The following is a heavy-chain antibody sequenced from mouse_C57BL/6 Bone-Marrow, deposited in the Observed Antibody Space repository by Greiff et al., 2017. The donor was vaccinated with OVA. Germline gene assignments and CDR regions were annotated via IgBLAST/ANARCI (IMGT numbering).Heavy chain of an antibody. CDR2: IYPRDGST. CDR1: GYTFTDHT. Sequence: QVHVKQSDAELVKPGASVKISCKVSGYTFTDHTIHWMKQRPEQGLAWIGYIYPRDGSTKYNEKFKGKATLTAYKSSSTAYMQLNSLTSEDSAVYFCAREAYYYGSSWYFDVWGTGTTVTVSS. D-gene: IGHD1-1*01. CDR3: AREAYYYGSSWYFDV. J-gene: IGHJ1*03. V-gene: IGHV1-78*01.